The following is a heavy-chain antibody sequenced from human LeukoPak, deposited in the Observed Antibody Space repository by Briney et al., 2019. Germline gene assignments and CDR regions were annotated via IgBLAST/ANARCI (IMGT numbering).Heavy chain of an antibody. J-gene: IGHJ6*03. V-gene: IGHV4-38-2*02. Sequence: PSETLSLTCTVSGNSISSGYYWGWIRLPPGKGLEWIGSIYQSGSTYYNPSLKSRVTISVDTSKNQFSLKLSSVTAADTAVHFCARDRVLRDYMDVWGKGTTVTVSS. CDR2: IYQSGST. CDR1: GNSISSGYY. CDR3: ARDRVLRDYMDV. D-gene: IGHD3-10*01.